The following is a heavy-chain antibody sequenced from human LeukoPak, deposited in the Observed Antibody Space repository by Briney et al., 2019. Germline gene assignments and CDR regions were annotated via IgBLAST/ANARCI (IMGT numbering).Heavy chain of an antibody. J-gene: IGHJ4*02. CDR1: GFTFSDYY. CDR3: ASFPAYYYDSSGYNDY. CDR2: ISSSGSTI. Sequence: GGSLRLSGAASGFTFSDYYMSWIRQAPGKGLEWVSYISSSGSTIYYADSVKGRFTISRDNAKNSLYLQMNSLRAEDTAVYYCASFPAYYYDSSGYNDYWGQGTLVTVSS. D-gene: IGHD3-22*01. V-gene: IGHV3-11*01.